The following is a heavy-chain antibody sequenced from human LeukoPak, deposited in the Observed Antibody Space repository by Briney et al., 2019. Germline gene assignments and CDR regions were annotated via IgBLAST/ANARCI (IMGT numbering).Heavy chain of an antibody. CDR1: GGSISSGGYY. D-gene: IGHD3-10*01. J-gene: IGHJ4*02. CDR3: ATDNSYGSGSYYT. Sequence: SETLSLTCTVSGGSISSGGYYWSWIRQHPGKGLEWIGYIYYSGNTNYNPSLKSRVTISVDTSKNQFSLKLSSVSAADAAVYYCATDNSYGSGSYYTWGQGTLVTVSS. CDR2: IYYSGNT. V-gene: IGHV4-61*08.